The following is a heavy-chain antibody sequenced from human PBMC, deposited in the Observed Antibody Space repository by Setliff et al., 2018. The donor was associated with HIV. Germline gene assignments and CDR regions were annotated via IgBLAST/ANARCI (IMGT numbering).Heavy chain of an antibody. Sequence: PGGSLXXXXEASGFTXSDYWMHWVRHAPGKGLVWVSRISRDGYSTTYAXSVKGRFAISRANAKNMLYLQLGSLRAEDTAVYYCARGGYYDGSLYYPRGHDYWGQGTLVTVSS. CDR3: ARGGYYDGSLYYPRGHDY. J-gene: IGHJ4*02. D-gene: IGHD3-22*01. V-gene: IGHV3-74*01. CDR1: GFTXSDYW. CDR2: ISRDGYST.